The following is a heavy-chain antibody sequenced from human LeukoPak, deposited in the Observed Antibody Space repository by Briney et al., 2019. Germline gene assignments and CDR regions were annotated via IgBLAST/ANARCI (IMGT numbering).Heavy chain of an antibody. CDR2: INPNSGGT. CDR1: GYIFTDYY. CDR3: ARATRSSWPVFDY. Sequence: ASVKVSCKASGYIFTDYYMHWVRQAPGQGLEWMAWINPNSGGTHYAQKFQGRVTMTRDTSISTAYMELSRLTSDDTAVYYCARATRSSWPVFDYWGQGTLVTVSS. D-gene: IGHD6-13*01. V-gene: IGHV1-2*02. J-gene: IGHJ4*02.